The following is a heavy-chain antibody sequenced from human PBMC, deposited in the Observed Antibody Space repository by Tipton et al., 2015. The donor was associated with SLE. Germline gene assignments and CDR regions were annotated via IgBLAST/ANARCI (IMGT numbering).Heavy chain of an antibody. Sequence: SLRLSCTASSFTFSSYWMHWVRQVPGKGLVWVSEIDPDGSRTNYADYVEGRFTISRDNAKNTLSLQMNSLRVDDTDVYYCASLSAPSDYWGQGTLVTVSS. J-gene: IGHJ4*02. CDR3: ASLSAPSDY. CDR2: IDPDGSRT. CDR1: SFTFSSYW. V-gene: IGHV3-74*01.